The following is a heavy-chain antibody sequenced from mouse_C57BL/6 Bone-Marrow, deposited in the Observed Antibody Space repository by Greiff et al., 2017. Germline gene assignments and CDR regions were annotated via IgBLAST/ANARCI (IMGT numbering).Heavy chain of an antibody. CDR2: IHPNSGST. CDR1: GYTFTSYW. Sequence: QVQLQQPGAELVKPGASVKLSCKASGYTFTSYWMHWVKQRPGQGLEWIGMIHPNSGSTNYNEKFKSKATLTVDKSSSTAYMQLSSLTSEDSAVYYCARRDFYYYGSSSDYFDYWGKGTTLTVSS. CDR3: ARRDFYYYGSSSDYFDY. J-gene: IGHJ2*01. D-gene: IGHD1-1*01. V-gene: IGHV1-64*01.